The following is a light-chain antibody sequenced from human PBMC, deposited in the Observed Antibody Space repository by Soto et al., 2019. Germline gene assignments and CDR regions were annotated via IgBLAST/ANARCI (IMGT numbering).Light chain of an antibody. Sequence: DIQLTQSPSFLSAFVGDRVTITCRASQAISRSLAWYQQKPGEAPKLLIYDASNLEIGVPSRFSGSGSGTDFTFTISSLQSEDFGIYYCQQYNNWPRATFGGGTRVEIK. CDR1: QAISRS. J-gene: IGKJ4*01. CDR2: DAS. CDR3: QQYNNWPRAT. V-gene: IGKV1-9*01.